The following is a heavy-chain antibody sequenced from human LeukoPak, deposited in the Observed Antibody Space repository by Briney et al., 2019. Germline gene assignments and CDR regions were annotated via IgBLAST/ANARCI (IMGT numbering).Heavy chain of an antibody. CDR3: ARAEGEIYYRSGTNNWFDP. CDR2: IRHSGTT. Sequence: SETLSLTCAVYGGSFSGYYWSWIRQPPGKGLEWIGTIRHSGTTYYNPSLKSQVTISIDSSKNHFSLKLTSVTAADTAVVYCARAEGEIYYRSGTNNWFDPWGQGTLVTVSS. V-gene: IGHV4-34*01. CDR1: GGSFSGYY. D-gene: IGHD3-10*01. J-gene: IGHJ5*02.